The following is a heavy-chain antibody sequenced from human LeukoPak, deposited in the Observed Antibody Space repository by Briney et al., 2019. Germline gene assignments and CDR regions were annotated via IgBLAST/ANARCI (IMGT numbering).Heavy chain of an antibody. Sequence: GESLKISCKGSGYSFTSYWIGWVRQMPGKGLEWMGIIYPGDSDTRYSPSFQGQVTISADKSISTAYLQWSSLKASDTAMYYCARRGGDYYDSSGYYGQYYFDYWGQGTLVTVSS. CDR1: GYSFTSYW. J-gene: IGHJ4*02. V-gene: IGHV5-51*01. D-gene: IGHD3-22*01. CDR2: IYPGDSDT. CDR3: ARRGGDYYDSSGYYGQYYFDY.